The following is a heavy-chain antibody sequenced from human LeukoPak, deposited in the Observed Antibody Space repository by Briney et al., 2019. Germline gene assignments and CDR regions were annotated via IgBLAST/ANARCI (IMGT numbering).Heavy chain of an antibody. CDR1: GFTFSSYA. J-gene: IGHJ4*02. CDR3: AYSYSSGWYFDY. Sequence: GGSLRLSCAASGFTFSSYAMSWVRQAPGKGLEWVSAISGSGGSTYYADSVKGRFTISRDNSKNMLYLQMNSLRAEDTAVYYCAYSYSSGWYFDYWGQGTLVTVSS. V-gene: IGHV3-23*01. CDR2: ISGSGGST. D-gene: IGHD6-19*01.